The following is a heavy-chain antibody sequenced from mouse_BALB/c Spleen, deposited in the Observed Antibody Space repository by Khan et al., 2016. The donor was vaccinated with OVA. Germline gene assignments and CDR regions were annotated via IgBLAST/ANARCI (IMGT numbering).Heavy chain of an antibody. CDR2: INPTSGYT. J-gene: IGHJ2*01. CDR1: GYTFTSYW. CDR3: ARDRIDY. V-gene: IGHV1-7*01. Sequence: VQLVETGAELAKPGASVKMSCTASGYTFTSYWMHWIKQRPGQGLEWIGYINPTSGYTDYNQKFKEKATLTTDKSSSTAYMQLSSLTSDDSAVYYCARDRIDYWGQCTALTGSS.